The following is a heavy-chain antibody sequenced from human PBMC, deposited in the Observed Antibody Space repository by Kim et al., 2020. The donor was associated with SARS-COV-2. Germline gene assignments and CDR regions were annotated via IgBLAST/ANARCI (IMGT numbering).Heavy chain of an antibody. CDR1: GFTFSSYA. CDR2: ISGSGGST. D-gene: IGHD2-2*01. J-gene: IGHJ2*01. CDR3: AKTAHIVVVPAPWYFDL. Sequence: GGSLRLSCAASGFTFSSYAMSWVRQAPGKGLEWVSAISGSGGSTYYADSVKGRFTISRDNSKNTLYLQMNSLRAEDTAVYYCAKTAHIVVVPAPWYFDLWGRGTLVTVSS. V-gene: IGHV3-23*01.